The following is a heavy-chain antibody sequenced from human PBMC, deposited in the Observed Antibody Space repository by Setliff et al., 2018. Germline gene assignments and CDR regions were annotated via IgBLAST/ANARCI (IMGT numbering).Heavy chain of an antibody. V-gene: IGHV4-4*07. J-gene: IGHJ6*03. Sequence: SETLSLTCTVSIGSIRSYYWSWIRQPAGKGLEWIGHIYIGGSANYNPSLKSRVTISVDTSKNQFSLKLSSVTAADTAVYYCARDFSSSWYGSYYYYYYMDVWGKGTTVTVSS. D-gene: IGHD6-13*01. CDR3: ARDFSSSWYGSYYYYYYMDV. CDR2: IYIGGSA. CDR1: IGSIRSYY.